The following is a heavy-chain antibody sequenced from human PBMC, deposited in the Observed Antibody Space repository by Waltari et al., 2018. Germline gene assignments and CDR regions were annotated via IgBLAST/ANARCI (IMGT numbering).Heavy chain of an antibody. D-gene: IGHD3-16*01. CDR1: GGSITNNRHY. CDR2: IPYSGAT. V-gene: IGHV4-39*01. J-gene: IGHJ3*01. Sequence: QLNLQESGPGLVKPSETLLLTCSVSGGSITNNRHYWGWIRQPPGKGLEWTATIPYSGATYYNPSLKSRVTISADTSKNQFALKLSSVTAADTAVYYCATYIGASIGTAAFDVWGQGTMVTVSS. CDR3: ATYIGASIGTAAFDV.